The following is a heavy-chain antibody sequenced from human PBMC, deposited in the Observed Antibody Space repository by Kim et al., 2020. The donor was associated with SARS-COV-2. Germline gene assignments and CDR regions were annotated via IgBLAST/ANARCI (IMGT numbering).Heavy chain of an antibody. D-gene: IGHD3-10*01. CDR3: ASGGSSYYPRGGY. Sequence: GGSLRLSCSVSGFTFRNFWMSWVRQAPGKGLEWVANIKQDGSETYYVDSVKGRFTVSRDNVKNSLYLQMNSLRVQDTAVYHCASGGSSYYPRGGYWGQGT. CDR2: IKQDGSET. J-gene: IGHJ4*02. V-gene: IGHV3-7*03. CDR1: GFTFRNFW.